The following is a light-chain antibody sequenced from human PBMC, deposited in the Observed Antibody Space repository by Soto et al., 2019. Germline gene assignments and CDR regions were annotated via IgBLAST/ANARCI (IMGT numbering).Light chain of an antibody. CDR3: QQYGTSPST. Sequence: EIVLTQSPGTLSLSPGEGATLPCRASQSVSSSYLAWYQQKPGQAPRLLIYGVSGRATGIPDRFSGSGSGTDFTLTISRLETEDFAVYYCQQYGTSPSTFGQGTKLEIK. V-gene: IGKV3-20*01. J-gene: IGKJ2*01. CDR1: QSVSSSY. CDR2: GVS.